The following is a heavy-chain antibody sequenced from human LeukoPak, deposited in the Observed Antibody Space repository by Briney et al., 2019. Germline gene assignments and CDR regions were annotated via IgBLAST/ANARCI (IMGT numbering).Heavy chain of an antibody. V-gene: IGHV3-74*03. CDR2: INSDGSSI. D-gene: IGHD5-12*01. Sequence: GGSLRLSCAASGFTFSSYWLHWVRQAPGKGLVWVSRINSDGSSITYADSVKGRFTISRDNAKNTLYLQMNSLRVEDTAVYYCAREGRVSGYDFDCWGQGTLVTVSS. CDR1: GFTFSSYW. J-gene: IGHJ4*02. CDR3: AREGRVSGYDFDC.